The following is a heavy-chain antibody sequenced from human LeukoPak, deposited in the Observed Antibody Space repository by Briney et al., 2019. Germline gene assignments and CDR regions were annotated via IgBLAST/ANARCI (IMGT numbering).Heavy chain of an antibody. J-gene: IGHJ3*02. Sequence: QPGGSLRLSCAASGFTVSSNYMSWVRQAPGKGLEWVSVIYSGGSTYYADSVKGRFTISRDSSKNTLYLQMNSLRAEDTAVCYCAREGRTPWFGEPHAFDIWGQGTMVTVSS. CDR2: IYSGGST. CDR3: AREGRTPWFGEPHAFDI. D-gene: IGHD3-10*01. CDR1: GFTVSSNY. V-gene: IGHV3-53*01.